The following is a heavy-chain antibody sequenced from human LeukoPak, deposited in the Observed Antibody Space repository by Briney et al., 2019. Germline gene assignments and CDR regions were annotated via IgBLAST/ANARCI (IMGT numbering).Heavy chain of an antibody. CDR1: GYTFTSYG. CDR3: ARGDYDILTGPLSFDI. CDR2: IGAYNGNT. V-gene: IGHV1-18*01. D-gene: IGHD3-9*01. Sequence: ASVKVSCKASGYTFTSYGISWVRQAPGQGLEWMGWIGAYNGNTNYAQKLQGRVTMTTDTFTSTAYMELRSLRSDDTAVYYCARGDYDILTGPLSFDIWGQGTMVTVSS. J-gene: IGHJ3*02.